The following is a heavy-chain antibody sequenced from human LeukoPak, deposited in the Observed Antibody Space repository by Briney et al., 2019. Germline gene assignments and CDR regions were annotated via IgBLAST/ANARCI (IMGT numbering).Heavy chain of an antibody. V-gene: IGHV4-34*01. J-gene: IGHJ3*02. D-gene: IGHD3-9*01. CDR3: AAGLHAFDI. Sequence: SETLSLTCAVYGGSFSGYYWSWIRQPPGKGLEWIGEINHSGSTNYNPPLKSRVTISVDTSKNQFSLKLSSVTAADTAVYYCAAGLHAFDIWGQGTMVTVSS. CDR2: INHSGST. CDR1: GGSFSGYY.